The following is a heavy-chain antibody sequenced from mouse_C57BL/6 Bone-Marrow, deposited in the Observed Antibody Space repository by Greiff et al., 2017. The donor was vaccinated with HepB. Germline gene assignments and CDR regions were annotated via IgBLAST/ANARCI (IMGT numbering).Heavy chain of an antibody. V-gene: IGHV1-55*01. D-gene: IGHD2-5*01. CDR2: IYPGSGST. Sequence: QVQLQQPGAELVKPGASVKLSCKASGYTFTSYWMHWVKQRPGRGLEWIGDIYPGSGSTNYNEKFKSKATLTVDTSSSTAYMQLSSLTSEDSAVYYCARRGNSNYVAYWGQGTLVTVSA. J-gene: IGHJ3*01. CDR3: ARRGNSNYVAY. CDR1: GYTFTSYW.